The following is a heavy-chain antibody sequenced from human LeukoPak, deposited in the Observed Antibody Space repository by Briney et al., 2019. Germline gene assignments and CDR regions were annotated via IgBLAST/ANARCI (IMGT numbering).Heavy chain of an antibody. Sequence: ASVKVSCKASGYTFTSYGISWVRQAPGQGLEWMGWISAYNGNTNYAQKLQGRVTMTTDTSTSTAYMELRSLRSDDTAVYYCAREGYGGNSQGAADYWGQGTLVTVSS. CDR2: ISAYNGNT. CDR3: AREGYGGNSQGAADY. D-gene: IGHD4-23*01. J-gene: IGHJ4*02. CDR1: GYTFTSYG. V-gene: IGHV1-18*01.